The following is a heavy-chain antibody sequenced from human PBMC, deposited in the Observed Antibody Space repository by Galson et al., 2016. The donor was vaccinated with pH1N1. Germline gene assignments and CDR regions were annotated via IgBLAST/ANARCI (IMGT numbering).Heavy chain of an antibody. Sequence: PALVKPTQTLTLTCTFSGFSLGTSGMCVSWIRQPPGKALEWLALIDWDDDKYYSTSLKTRLTISKDTSKNQVVLTMTNMDPVDTATYYCARMTYGDYSNLFGPWGQGTLVTVSS. CDR2: IDWDDDK. CDR3: ARMTYGDYSNLFGP. CDR1: GFSLGTSGMC. D-gene: IGHD4-17*01. V-gene: IGHV2-70*01. J-gene: IGHJ5*02.